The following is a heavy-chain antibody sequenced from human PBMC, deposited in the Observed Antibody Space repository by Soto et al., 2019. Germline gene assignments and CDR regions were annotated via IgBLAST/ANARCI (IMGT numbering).Heavy chain of an antibody. V-gene: IGHV3-23*01. CDR1: GFTFRHYA. J-gene: IGHJ4*02. D-gene: IGHD4-17*01. CDR2: ISGSGGRT. Sequence: EVQLLESGGGLVQPGGSLRLSCEASGFTFRHYAMNWVRQATGMGLEWVSAISGSGGRTYYADSVKGRFTISRDNAKNMRYLQMNSLRVEDTAVYYCAKDLMTTVTTVAAQWGQGTLVTVSS. CDR3: AKDLMTTVTTVAAQ.